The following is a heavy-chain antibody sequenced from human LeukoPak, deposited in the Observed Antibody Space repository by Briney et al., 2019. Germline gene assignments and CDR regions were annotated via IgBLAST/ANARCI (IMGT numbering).Heavy chain of an antibody. CDR1: GFNFITYG. Sequence: PGGSLRLSCAASGFNFITYGMHWARQAPGKGLEWVASINHNGNVNYYVDSVKGRFTISRDNAKNSLYLQMSNLRAEDTAVYFCARGGGLDVWGQGATVTVSS. J-gene: IGHJ6*02. CDR2: INHNGNVN. CDR3: ARGGGLDV. D-gene: IGHD3-16*01. V-gene: IGHV3-7*03.